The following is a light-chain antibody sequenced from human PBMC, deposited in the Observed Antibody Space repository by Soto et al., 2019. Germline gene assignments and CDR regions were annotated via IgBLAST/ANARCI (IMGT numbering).Light chain of an antibody. CDR3: NSYTSSSTYV. CDR2: DVT. Sequence: QSVLTQPASVSGSPGQSITISCTGTSSDVGGFNYVSWYQQHPGKAPKLMIYDVTNRPSGVSYRFSGSKSGNTASLTISGLQSEDEADYYCNSYTSSSTYVCGTGTKVTGL. CDR1: SSDVGGFNY. V-gene: IGLV2-14*03. J-gene: IGLJ1*01.